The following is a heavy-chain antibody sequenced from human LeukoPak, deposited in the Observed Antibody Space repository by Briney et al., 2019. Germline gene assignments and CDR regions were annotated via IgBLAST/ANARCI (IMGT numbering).Heavy chain of an antibody. D-gene: IGHD4-23*01. CDR3: ARDYGGSSPFDY. CDR1: GFTFSSYE. Sequence: GGSLRLSCAASGFTFSSYEMHWVRQAPGKGLEWVSYISSSGSTIYYADSVKGRFTISRDNAKNSLYLQMNSLRAEDTTVYYCARDYGGSSPFDYWGQGTLVTVSS. V-gene: IGHV3-48*03. J-gene: IGHJ4*02. CDR2: ISSSGSTI.